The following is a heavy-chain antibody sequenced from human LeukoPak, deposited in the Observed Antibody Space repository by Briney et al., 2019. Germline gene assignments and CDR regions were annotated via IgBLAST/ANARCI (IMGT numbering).Heavy chain of an antibody. CDR3: ARVPIRYYDFWSGYFDY. V-gene: IGHV3-7*01. J-gene: IGHJ4*02. Sequence: GGSLRVFCAASGFTFSSYWMSWVSQAPGKGLEWVANIQQDGSEKYYVDSVKGRFTISRDNAKNSLYLHMNSLRAEDTAVYYCARVPIRYYDFWSGYFDYWGQGTLVTVSS. CDR2: IQQDGSEK. D-gene: IGHD3-3*01. CDR1: GFTFSSYW.